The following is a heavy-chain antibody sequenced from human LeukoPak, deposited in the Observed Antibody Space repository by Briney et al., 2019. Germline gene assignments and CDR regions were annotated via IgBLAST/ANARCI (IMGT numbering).Heavy chain of an antibody. D-gene: IGHD1-14*01. J-gene: IGHJ4*02. CDR1: RFTFSSYW. CDR3: ARGLKPPSD. CDR2: IKQDGSEK. Sequence: PGGSLRLSCAASRFTFSSYWMSWVRQAPGKGLEWVANIKQDGSEKYYVDSVKGRFTISRDNAKNSLYLQMNSLRAEDTAVYYCARGLKPPSDWGQGTLVTVSS. V-gene: IGHV3-7*01.